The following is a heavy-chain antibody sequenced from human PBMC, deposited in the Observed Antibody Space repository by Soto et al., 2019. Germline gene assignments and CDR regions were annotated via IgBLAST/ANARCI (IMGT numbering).Heavy chain of an antibody. D-gene: IGHD6-19*01. CDR1: GYTFTSYY. Sequence: ASVKVSCKASGYTFTSYYMHWVRQAPGQGLEWMGIINPSGGSTSYAQKFQGRVTMTRDTSTSTVYMELSSLRSEDTAVYYCAAPMQWLVWPSYYYYGMDVWGQGTTVTVSS. CDR2: INPSGGST. V-gene: IGHV1-46*01. CDR3: AAPMQWLVWPSYYYYGMDV. J-gene: IGHJ6*02.